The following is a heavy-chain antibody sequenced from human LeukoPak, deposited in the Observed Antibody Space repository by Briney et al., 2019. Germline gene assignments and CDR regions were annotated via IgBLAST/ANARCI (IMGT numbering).Heavy chain of an antibody. V-gene: IGHV3-64*02. J-gene: IGHJ6*02. CDR1: GFTFSTFA. CDR2: ISSDGAGT. CDR3: VRDCGGDCLYGMDV. Sequence: GGSLRLSCAASGFTFSTFALHWVRQAPGKGLEYVSGISSDGAGTFYADSVKGRFTISRDNTKNTLFLQKGSLRAEDMAVYYCVRDCGGDCLYGMDVWGQGTTVTVSS. D-gene: IGHD2-21*02.